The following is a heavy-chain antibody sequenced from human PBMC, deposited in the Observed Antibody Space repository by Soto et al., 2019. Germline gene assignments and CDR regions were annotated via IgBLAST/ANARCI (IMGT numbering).Heavy chain of an antibody. Sequence: GASVKVSCKASGYTFTSYGISWVRQAPGQGLEWMGWISAYNGNTNYAQKLQGRVTMTTDTSTSTAYMELRSLRPDDTAVYYCAREYYYDSSGYPQPHFDYWGQGTLVTVSS. J-gene: IGHJ4*02. V-gene: IGHV1-18*01. CDR1: GYTFTSYG. D-gene: IGHD3-22*01. CDR2: ISAYNGNT. CDR3: AREYYYDSSGYPQPHFDY.